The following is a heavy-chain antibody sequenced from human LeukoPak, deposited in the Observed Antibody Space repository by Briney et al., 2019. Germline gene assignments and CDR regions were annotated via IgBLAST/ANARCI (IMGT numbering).Heavy chain of an antibody. V-gene: IGHV1-46*01. CDR3: ARAQSGSGSYAY. CDR1: GYTFTGYY. Sequence: ASVKVSCKASGYTFTGYYMHWVRQAPGQGLEWMGIINPSGGSTSYAQKFQGRVTMTRDTSTSTVYTELYSLRSEDTAVYYCARAQSGSGSYAYWGQGTLVTVSS. D-gene: IGHD1-26*01. J-gene: IGHJ4*02. CDR2: INPSGGST.